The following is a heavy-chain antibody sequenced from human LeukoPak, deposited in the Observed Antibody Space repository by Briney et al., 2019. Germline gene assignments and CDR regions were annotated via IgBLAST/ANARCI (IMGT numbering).Heavy chain of an antibody. D-gene: IGHD6-25*01. Sequence: ASVKVSCKASGYTFTSYAMNWVRQAPGQGLEWMGWINPNSGGTNYAQKFQGRVTMTRDTSISTAYMELSRLRSDDTAVYYCAGGFGYFDLWGRGTLVTVSS. CDR1: GYTFTSYA. CDR3: AGGFGYFDL. V-gene: IGHV1-2*02. J-gene: IGHJ2*01. CDR2: INPNSGGT.